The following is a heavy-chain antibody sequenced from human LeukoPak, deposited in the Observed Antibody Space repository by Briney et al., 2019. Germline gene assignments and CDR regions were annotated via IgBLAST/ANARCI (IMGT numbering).Heavy chain of an antibody. D-gene: IGHD6-13*01. CDR1: GGTFRSCA. CDR3: ARAPQFRTSSSFDY. Sequence: SVKVSCKASGGTFRSCAINWVRQAPGQGLEWMGRIIPIFGTANYAQKFQGRVTITTDESTSTAYMELSSLRSEDTAVYYCARAPQFRTSSSFDYWGQGTLVTVSS. V-gene: IGHV1-69*05. CDR2: IIPIFGTA. J-gene: IGHJ4*02.